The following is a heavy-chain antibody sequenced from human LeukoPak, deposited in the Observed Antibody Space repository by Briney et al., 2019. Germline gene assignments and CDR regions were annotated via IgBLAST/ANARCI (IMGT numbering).Heavy chain of an antibody. V-gene: IGHV4-30-4*01. CDR1: GGSISSGDYY. CDR3: ARDAWIAGSFAY. J-gene: IGHJ4*02. Sequence: SETLSLTCTVSGGSISSGDYYWSWIRQPPGKGLEWIGYTYYSGSTYYNPSLKSRVTISVDTSKNQFSLKLSSVTAADTAVYYCARDAWIAGSFAYWGQGTLVTVSS. CDR2: TYYSGST. D-gene: IGHD3-10*01.